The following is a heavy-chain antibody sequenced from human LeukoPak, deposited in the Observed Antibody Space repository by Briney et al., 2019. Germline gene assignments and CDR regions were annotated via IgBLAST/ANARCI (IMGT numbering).Heavy chain of an antibody. D-gene: IGHD4-17*01. CDR2: INWSGGSK. CDR3: ARVPPSDYGDYVTFDY. V-gene: IGHV3-20*04. CDR1: GFTFSSYG. J-gene: IGHJ4*02. Sequence: GGSLRLSCAASGFTFSSYGMNWVRQAPGKGLEWVSGINWSGGSKGYADSVKGRFTISRDNAKKSLYLQMNSLRAEDTALYYCARVPPSDYGDYVTFDYWGQGTLVTVSS.